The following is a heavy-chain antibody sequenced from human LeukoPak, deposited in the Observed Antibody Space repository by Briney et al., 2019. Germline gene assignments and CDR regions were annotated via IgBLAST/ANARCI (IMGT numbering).Heavy chain of an antibody. CDR3: ARGGITGTTRGPTRLNDAFDI. V-gene: IGHV1-2*04. Sequence: GASVKVSCKASGFTFTSHDYNWVRQAPGQGLEWMGWINPNSGGTNYAQKFQGWVTMTRDTSISTAYMELSRLRSDDTAVYYCARGGITGTTRGPTRLNDAFDIWGQGTMVTVSS. CDR2: INPNSGGT. CDR1: GFTFTSHD. D-gene: IGHD1-20*01. J-gene: IGHJ3*02.